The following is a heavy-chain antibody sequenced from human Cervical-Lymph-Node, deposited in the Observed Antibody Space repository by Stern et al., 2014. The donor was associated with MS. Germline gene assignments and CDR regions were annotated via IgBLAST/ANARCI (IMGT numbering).Heavy chain of an antibody. V-gene: IGHV3-30-3*01. CDR3: ARGGRGVGLES. CDR1: GFTFSTYA. CDR2: VSYDGTQR. J-gene: IGHJ4*02. D-gene: IGHD3-10*01. Sequence: VQLVESGGGVVQPGRSLSLSCVASGFTFSTYAMHWVRQAPGKGLEWVAFVSYDGTQRNSTDSVKARFTISRGNSKNTLYWHMNSRRDEDPAVYFGARGGRGVGLESWGQGALVPVPS.